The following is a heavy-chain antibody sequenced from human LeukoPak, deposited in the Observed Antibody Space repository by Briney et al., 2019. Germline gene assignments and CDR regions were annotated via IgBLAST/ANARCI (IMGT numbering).Heavy chain of an antibody. D-gene: IGHD5-24*01. CDR1: GDSVSSNSAA. CDR3: AREGEMATLLGYFDY. Sequence: SQTLSLTCAISGDSVSSNSAAWNWIRQSPSRGLVWLGRTNYRSKWYNDYAVSVKSRITINPDTSKNQFSLQLNSVTPEDTAVYYCAREGEMATLLGYFDYWGQGTLVTVSS. J-gene: IGHJ4*02. V-gene: IGHV6-1*01. CDR2: TNYRSKWYN.